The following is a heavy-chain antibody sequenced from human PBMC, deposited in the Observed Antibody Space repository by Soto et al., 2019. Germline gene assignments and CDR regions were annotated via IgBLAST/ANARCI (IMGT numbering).Heavy chain of an antibody. J-gene: IGHJ6*02. CDR1: GFTFSMYS. V-gene: IGHV3-7*03. CDR2: IPQDGVDG. D-gene: IGHD2-21*02. Sequence: GGSLRLSCEVSGFTFSMYSTSWVRQSPGKGLEWVAKIPQDGVDGHYADSVKGRFTISRDNGKNSLYLQLNNLRAEDTAVYYCARDHLILPAHDFFYGSDVWGRGATVTVSS. CDR3: ARDHLILPAHDFFYGSDV.